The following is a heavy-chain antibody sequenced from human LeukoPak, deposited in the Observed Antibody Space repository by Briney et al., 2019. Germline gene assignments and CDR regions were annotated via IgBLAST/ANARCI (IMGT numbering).Heavy chain of an antibody. Sequence: GGSLRLSCAASGFTFSNAWMSWVRQAPGKGLEWVGRIKSKTDGGTTDYAAPVKGRFTISRDDSKNTLYVQMNSLKTEDTAVYYCTTDGSSQYGGNWFDPWGQGTLVTVSS. J-gene: IGHJ5*02. CDR2: IKSKTDGGTT. D-gene: IGHD3-16*01. V-gene: IGHV3-15*01. CDR1: GFTFSNAW. CDR3: TTDGSSQYGGNWFDP.